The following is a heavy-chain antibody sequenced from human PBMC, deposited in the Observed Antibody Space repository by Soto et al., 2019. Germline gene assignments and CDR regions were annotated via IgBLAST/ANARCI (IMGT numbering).Heavy chain of an antibody. J-gene: IGHJ6*02. Sequence: QVQLVQSGAEVKKPGSSVKVSCKASGGTFSSYAISWVQQAPGQGLEWMGGIIPIFGTANYAQKFQGRVTITADESPSTAYMELSSLRSEDTAVYYCARTAAGTYYYYGMDVWGQGTTVTVSS. CDR2: IIPIFGTA. V-gene: IGHV1-69*12. CDR3: ARTAAGTYYYYGMDV. CDR1: GGTFSSYA. D-gene: IGHD6-13*01.